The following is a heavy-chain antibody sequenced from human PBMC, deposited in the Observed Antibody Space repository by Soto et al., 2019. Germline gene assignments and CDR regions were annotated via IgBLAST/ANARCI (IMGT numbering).Heavy chain of an antibody. D-gene: IGHD1-1*01. CDR2: ISYDGSNK. CDR1: GFTFSSYT. Sequence: GGSLRLSCAASGFTFSSYTMHWVRQAPGKGLEWVAVISYDGSNKYYADSVKGRFTISRDSSENTVHLQMNSLRVEDKALYYCARASYNYSAYYFDCWGQGTLVTVSS. J-gene: IGHJ4*02. V-gene: IGHV3-30-3*01. CDR3: ARASYNYSAYYFDC.